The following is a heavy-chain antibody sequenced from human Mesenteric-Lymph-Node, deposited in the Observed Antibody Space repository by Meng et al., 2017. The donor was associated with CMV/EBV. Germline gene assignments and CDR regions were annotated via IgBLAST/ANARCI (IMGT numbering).Heavy chain of an antibody. CDR3: ARDHAWGADY. CDR2: IKPNSGDT. J-gene: IGHJ4*02. Sequence: ASVKVSCKTSGYFFSDHFMHWVRQAPGQGLEWMGWIKPNSGDTNYAQNFQGRVTMTSDSSFNTAYMELSRLTSDDTDVYYCARDHAWGADYWGQGTLVTVSS. CDR1: GYFFSDHF. V-gene: IGHV1-2*02. D-gene: IGHD7-27*01.